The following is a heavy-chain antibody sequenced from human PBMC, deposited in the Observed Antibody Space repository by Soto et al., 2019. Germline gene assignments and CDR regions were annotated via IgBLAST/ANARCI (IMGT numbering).Heavy chain of an antibody. V-gene: IGHV4-59*01. CDR3: AREYYYDSSGIGFDP. J-gene: IGHJ5*02. CDR1: GGSLSGYY. Sequence: KTSETLFLTCAVYGGSLSGYYWSWIRQPPGKGLEWIGYIYSSGSPHHNPSLRSRVIISEGRSKNQIYLKLNSVTAADTAVYYCAREYYYDSSGIGFDPWGPGTLVTVSS. CDR2: IYSSGSP. D-gene: IGHD3-22*01.